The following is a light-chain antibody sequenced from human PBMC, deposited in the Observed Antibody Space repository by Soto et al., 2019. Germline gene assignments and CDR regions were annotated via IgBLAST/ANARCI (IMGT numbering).Light chain of an antibody. CDR1: SSDVGGYNY. Sequence: QSALTQPPSASGSPGQSVTISCTGTSSDVGGYNYVSWYQQHPGKAPKLIIYEVTKRPSGVPDRFSGSKSGNTASLTVSGLHTDDEADYYRSSYAGSDNLAFGGGTKVTVL. J-gene: IGLJ2*01. V-gene: IGLV2-8*01. CDR2: EVT. CDR3: SSYAGSDNLA.